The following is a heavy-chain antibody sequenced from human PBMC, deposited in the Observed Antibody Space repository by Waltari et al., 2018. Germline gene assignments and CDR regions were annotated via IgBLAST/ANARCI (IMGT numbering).Heavy chain of an antibody. Sequence: QLQLQESGPGLVKPSETLSLTCTASGGSISISSYYWGWFRQPPGKGLEWIGSIYYSGSTYYTPSLKSRVTISVDTSKNQFSLKLSSVTAADTAVYYCARDRGSDYGDYEPTFGYWGQGTLVTVSS. D-gene: IGHD4-17*01. CDR2: IYYSGST. CDR1: GGSISISSYY. V-gene: IGHV4-39*07. CDR3: ARDRGSDYGDYEPTFGY. J-gene: IGHJ4*02.